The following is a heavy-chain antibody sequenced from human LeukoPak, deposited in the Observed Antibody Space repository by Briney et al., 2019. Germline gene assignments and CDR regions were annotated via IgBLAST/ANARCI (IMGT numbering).Heavy chain of an antibody. D-gene: IGHD6-13*01. Sequence: PGRSLRLSCAASGFTFSSYGMHWVRQAPGKGLEGVAVIWYDGSNKYYADSVKGRFTISRDNSKNTLYLQMNSLRAEDTAVYYCARGPYSSSWSGPFDYWGQGTLVTVSS. CDR3: ARGPYSSSWSGPFDY. J-gene: IGHJ4*02. CDR2: IWYDGSNK. V-gene: IGHV3-33*01. CDR1: GFTFSSYG.